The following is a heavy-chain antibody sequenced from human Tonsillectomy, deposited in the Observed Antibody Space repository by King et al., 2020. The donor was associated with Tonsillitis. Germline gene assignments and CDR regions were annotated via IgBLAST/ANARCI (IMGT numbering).Heavy chain of an antibody. V-gene: IGHV3-30*04. Sequence: QLQESGGGVVQPGKSLRLSCAAFRFAFSYSTMQWVRQAPGKGLEWVASVSYDGNHEQYADSVKGRFTISRDNFKNTLFLQMNSLRAEDTAVYYCAREGHAFDIWGQGTMVTVSS. CDR1: RFAFSYST. J-gene: IGHJ3*02. CDR3: AREGHAFDI. CDR2: VSYDGNHE.